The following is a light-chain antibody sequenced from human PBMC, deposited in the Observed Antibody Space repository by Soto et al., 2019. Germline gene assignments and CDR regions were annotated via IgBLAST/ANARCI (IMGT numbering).Light chain of an antibody. CDR3: QHGYSTPLT. J-gene: IGKJ4*01. CDR1: QSISTY. CDR2: AAS. V-gene: IGKV1-39*01. Sequence: DIPMTQSPSSLSASVGDRVTITCRASQSISTYLHWYQQKPGKAPNLLIYAASTLQSGVPSRFSGSGSGTDFTLTISSLQPEDVATYFCQHGYSTPLTFGGGTKVDIK.